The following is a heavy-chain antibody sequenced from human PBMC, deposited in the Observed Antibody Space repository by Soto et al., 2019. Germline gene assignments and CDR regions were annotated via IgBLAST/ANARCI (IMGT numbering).Heavy chain of an antibody. D-gene: IGHD3-3*01. V-gene: IGHV3-21*01. CDR3: ARDLQQFLEGYYYYGMDV. CDR1: GFTFSSYS. J-gene: IGHJ6*02. Sequence: GGSLRLSCAASGFTFSSYSMNWVRQAPGKGLEWVSSISSSSSYIYYADSVKGRFTISRDNAKNSLYLQMNSLRAEDTAVYYCARDLQQFLEGYYYYGMDVWGQGTTVT. CDR2: ISSSSSYI.